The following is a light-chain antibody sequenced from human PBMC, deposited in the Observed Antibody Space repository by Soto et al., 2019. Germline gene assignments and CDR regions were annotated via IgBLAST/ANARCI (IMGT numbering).Light chain of an antibody. CDR3: QQYNGHSRT. V-gene: IGKV1-5*03. CDR1: QSISSW. Sequence: DIQMTQSPSILSASVGDRVTITCRASQSISSWLAWYQQKPGKAPKLLIYKASYLASGVPSRFSGSGSGTEFTLTISSLQPDDFATYYCQQYNGHSRTFGQGTKVDIK. CDR2: KAS. J-gene: IGKJ1*01.